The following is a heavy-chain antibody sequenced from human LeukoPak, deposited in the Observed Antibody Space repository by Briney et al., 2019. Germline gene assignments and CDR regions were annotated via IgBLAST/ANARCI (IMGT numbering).Heavy chain of an antibody. V-gene: IGHV4-59*08. D-gene: IGHD2-2*01. CDR1: GGSIRNYY. CDR3: ARGGSSCYGCHDWFDP. CDR2: VDKRGST. J-gene: IGHJ5*02. Sequence: SETLSLTCSVSGGSIRNYYLSWIRQSPGKGLEWIGNVDKRGSTNYNPSFKSRVIVSSDTSRSEFSLKLNSVTAADTAIYYCARGGSSCYGCHDWFDPWGQGTRVTVSS.